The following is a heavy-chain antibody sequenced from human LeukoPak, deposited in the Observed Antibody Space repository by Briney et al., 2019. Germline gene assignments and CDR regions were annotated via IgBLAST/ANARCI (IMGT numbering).Heavy chain of an antibody. D-gene: IGHD5-12*01. Sequence: GGSLRLSCAASGFTFDDYAMHWVRQAPGKGLERVSGISWNSGSIGYADSVKGRFTISRDNARNSLFLQMNSLRAEDTAVYYCAREKKRGYSGYDYWGQGTLVTVSS. CDR2: ISWNSGSI. CDR3: AREKKRGYSGYDY. J-gene: IGHJ4*02. V-gene: IGHV3-9*01. CDR1: GFTFDDYA.